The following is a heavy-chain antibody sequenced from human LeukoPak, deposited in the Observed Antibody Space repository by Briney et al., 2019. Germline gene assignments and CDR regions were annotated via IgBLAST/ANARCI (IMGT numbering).Heavy chain of an antibody. D-gene: IGHD6-13*01. V-gene: IGHV3-23*01. CDR1: GFTFSSYT. J-gene: IGHJ4*02. CDR3: AITRIPAGT. Sequence: QPGASLRLSCAASGFTFSSYTMNWVRQAPGKGLEWVSGISSSGGSTYYADSVKGRFTISRDNSKNTPFLQMNSLRTEDTAVYFCAITRIPAGTWGQGTLVTVSP. CDR2: ISSSGGST.